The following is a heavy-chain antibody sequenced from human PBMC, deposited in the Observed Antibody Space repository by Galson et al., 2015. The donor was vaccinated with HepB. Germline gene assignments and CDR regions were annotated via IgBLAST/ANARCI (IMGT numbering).Heavy chain of an antibody. J-gene: IGHJ4*02. Sequence: LTCTVSGGSVISTTYHWGWIRQPPGKGLEWIGSIYYSGTTYHNPSLKSRLTVSVDTSRNQFSLRLTSVTAADTAVYYCAAEYSSSPLHWGQGALVTVSS. CDR1: GGSVISTTYH. CDR3: AAEYSSSPLH. CDR2: IYYSGTT. D-gene: IGHD3-22*01. V-gene: IGHV4-39*07.